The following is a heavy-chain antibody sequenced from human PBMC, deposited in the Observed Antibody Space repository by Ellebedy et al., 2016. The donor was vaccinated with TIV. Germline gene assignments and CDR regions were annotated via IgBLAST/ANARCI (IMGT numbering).Heavy chain of an antibody. Sequence: AASVKVSCKASGYTFTGYYIYWVRQAPGQGLEWMGWIDPTTGGTDYARKFQGRVTMTRATSLSTAYLDLTSLISDETAIYFCARNTIQAVFDPWGQGTLVTVSS. CDR2: IDPTTGGT. CDR1: GYTFTGYY. J-gene: IGHJ5*02. CDR3: ARNTIQAVFDP. V-gene: IGHV1-2*02. D-gene: IGHD3-9*01.